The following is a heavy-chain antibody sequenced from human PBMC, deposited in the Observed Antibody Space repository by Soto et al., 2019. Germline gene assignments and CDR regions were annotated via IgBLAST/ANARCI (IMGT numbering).Heavy chain of an antibody. CDR1: GYTFTSYV. CDR3: AGDLPPFDF. V-gene: IGHV1-18*01. Sequence: QVQLVQSGAEVKKPGASVKVSCKASGYTFTSYVISWVRQAPGQGLVWLGWISAYNGNTNYAQKLQGRVTMTTDTSTSTAYRELRSLRSDDTAVYYCAGDLPPFDFWGQGTLVTVSS. CDR2: ISAYNGNT. J-gene: IGHJ4*02.